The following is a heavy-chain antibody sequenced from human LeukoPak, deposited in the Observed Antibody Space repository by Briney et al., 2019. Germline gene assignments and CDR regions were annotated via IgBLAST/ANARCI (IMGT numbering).Heavy chain of an antibody. CDR2: ISGSGGST. D-gene: IGHD3-22*01. Sequence: GGSLRLSCAASGFTFSSCAMSWVRQAPGKGLEWVSAISGSGGSTYYADSVKGRFTISRDNSKNTLYLQMNSLRAEDTAVYYCAKDYYDSSGYSFHLYDYWGQGTLVTVSS. J-gene: IGHJ4*02. CDR1: GFTFSSCA. V-gene: IGHV3-23*01. CDR3: AKDYYDSSGYSFHLYDY.